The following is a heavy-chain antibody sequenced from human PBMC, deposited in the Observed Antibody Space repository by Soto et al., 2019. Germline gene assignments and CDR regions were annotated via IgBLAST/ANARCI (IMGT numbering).Heavy chain of an antibody. J-gene: IGHJ4*02. CDR3: AREAFGDSVPGY. D-gene: IGHD4-17*01. V-gene: IGHV1-46*01. CDR1: GYTSTTSY. Sequence: QVQLLQSGAEVKKPGAAVKVSCEASGYTSTTSYIHWVRQAPGQALEWMGIINPSGGSTSYAQKFQGRVTMTTDTSTSTVYLEICSLRSEDTAVYYCAREAFGDSVPGYWGQGTLVTVSS. CDR2: INPSGGST.